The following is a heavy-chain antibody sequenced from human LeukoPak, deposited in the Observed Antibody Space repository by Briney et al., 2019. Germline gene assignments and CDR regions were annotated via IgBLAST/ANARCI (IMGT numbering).Heavy chain of an antibody. D-gene: IGHD1-7*01. J-gene: IGHJ4*02. CDR2: IYTSGST. Sequence: SETLSLTCTVSGGSISSYYWSWIRQPAGKGLEWIGRIYTSGSTNCNPSLKSRVTMSVDTSKNQFSLKLSSVTAADTAVYYCASGKAKYNWNYAFDYWGQGTLVTVSS. V-gene: IGHV4-4*07. CDR1: GGSISSYY. CDR3: ASGKAKYNWNYAFDY.